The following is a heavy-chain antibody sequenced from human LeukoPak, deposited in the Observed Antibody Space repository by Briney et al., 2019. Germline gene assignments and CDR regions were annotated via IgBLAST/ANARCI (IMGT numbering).Heavy chain of an antibody. CDR1: GGSISNYY. J-gene: IGHJ2*01. D-gene: IGHD2-2*01. CDR2: IYSTGST. Sequence: PSETLSLTCSVSGGSISNYYWSWIRQPPGKGLEWIGYIYSTGSTNYNPSLKSRVTISVDTSKNQFSLKLSSVTAADTAVYYCARGPRKVPAGYFDLWGRGTLVTVSS. CDR3: ARGPRKVPAGYFDL. V-gene: IGHV4-59*12.